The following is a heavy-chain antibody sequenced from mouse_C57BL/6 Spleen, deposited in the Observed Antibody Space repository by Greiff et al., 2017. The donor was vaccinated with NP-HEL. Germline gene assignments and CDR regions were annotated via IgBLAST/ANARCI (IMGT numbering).Heavy chain of an antibody. CDR2: ISGGGGNT. CDR3: ARQRGMVTTGDYFDY. Sequence: EVQRVESGGGLVKPGGSLKLSCAASGFTFSSYTMSWVRQTPEKRLEWVATISGGGGNTYYPDSGKGRFTISRDNAKNTLYLQMSSLSSEDTSLYYCARQRGMVTTGDYFDYWGQGTTLTVSS. J-gene: IGHJ2*01. V-gene: IGHV5-9*01. D-gene: IGHD2-2*01. CDR1: GFTFSSYT.